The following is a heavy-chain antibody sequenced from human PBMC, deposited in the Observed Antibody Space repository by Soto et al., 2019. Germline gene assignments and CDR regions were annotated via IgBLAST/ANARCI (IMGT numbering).Heavy chain of an antibody. Sequence: ASVKVSCKASGYTFTSYYMHWVRQAPGQGLEWMGIINPSGGSTSYAQKFQGSVTMTRDTSTSTVYMELSSLRSEDTAVYYCARGYCSGGSCYSTHNWFDPWGQGSLVTVSS. CDR2: INPSGGST. D-gene: IGHD2-15*01. V-gene: IGHV1-46*03. CDR3: ARGYCSGGSCYSTHNWFDP. J-gene: IGHJ5*02. CDR1: GYTFTSYY.